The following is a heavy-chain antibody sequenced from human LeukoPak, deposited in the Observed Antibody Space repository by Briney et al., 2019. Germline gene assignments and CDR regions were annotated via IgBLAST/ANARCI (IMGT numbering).Heavy chain of an antibody. CDR3: ARGRIAAAGTRQGRWFDP. CDR1: GGTFSSYA. CDR2: IIPILGTA. D-gene: IGHD6-13*01. V-gene: IGHV1-69*05. J-gene: IGHJ5*02. Sequence: SVKVSCKASGGTFSSYAISWVRQAPGQGLEWMGGIIPILGTANYAQKFQGRVTITTDESTSTAYMELSSLRSEDTAVYYCARGRIAAAGTRQGRWFDPWGQGTLVTVSS.